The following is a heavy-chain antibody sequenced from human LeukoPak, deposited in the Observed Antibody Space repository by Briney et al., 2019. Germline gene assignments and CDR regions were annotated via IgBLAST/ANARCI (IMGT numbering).Heavy chain of an antibody. CDR1: GFIFSSYS. V-gene: IGHV3-48*03. J-gene: IGHJ4*02. CDR2: ISTSGTTI. Sequence: TGGSLRLSCAASGFIFSSYSMNWVRQAPGKGLEWISYISTSGTTIYYADSVKGRFTISRDNAKNSLYLQMNSLRAEDTAVYYCARESSSLTNPDFDYWGQGTLVTVSS. D-gene: IGHD6-13*01. CDR3: ARESSSLTNPDFDY.